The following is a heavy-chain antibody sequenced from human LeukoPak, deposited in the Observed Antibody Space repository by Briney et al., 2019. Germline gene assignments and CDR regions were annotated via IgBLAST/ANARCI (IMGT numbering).Heavy chain of an antibody. CDR3: ARDLAAAGPGGWFDP. J-gene: IGHJ5*02. D-gene: IGHD6-13*01. V-gene: IGHV1-2*02. CDR1: GYTFTGYY. Sequence: ASVKVSCKASGYTFTGYYMHWVRQAPGQGLEWMGWINPNSGGTNYAQKFQGRVTMTRDTSISTAYMELSRLRSDDTAVYYCARDLAAAGPGGWFDPWGQGTLVTVSS. CDR2: INPNSGGT.